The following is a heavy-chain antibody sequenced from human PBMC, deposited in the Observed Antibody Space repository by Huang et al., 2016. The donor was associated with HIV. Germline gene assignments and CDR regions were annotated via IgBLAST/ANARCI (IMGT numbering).Heavy chain of an antibody. CDR2: IGPLLSGT. Sequence: VQLVQSGAEVKRPGTSVKISCKASGGSFNSLAFNWVRQAPGKGLQYMGGIGPLLSGTNYAGKFRGRLRISAEKSTSNVFMEVRGLTSEDTAVFFCAREGQTWYGKPIAAFEIWGQGTSVIVSP. CDR3: AREGQTWYGKPIAAFEI. CDR1: GGSFNSLA. V-gene: IGHV1-69*10. D-gene: IGHD6-13*01. J-gene: IGHJ3*02.